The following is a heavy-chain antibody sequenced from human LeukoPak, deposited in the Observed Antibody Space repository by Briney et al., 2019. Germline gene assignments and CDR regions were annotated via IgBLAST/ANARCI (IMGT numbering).Heavy chain of an antibody. J-gene: IGHJ4*02. D-gene: IGHD4-17*01. CDR3: ARDHGDFVQHD. CDR1: GDSISSGNFY. Sequence: SETLSLTCTVSGDSISSGNFYWGWIRQPPGKELQWIGSIYYNGITHYNPSLESRVTISADTSTNEFSPKLRSVTAAGTAMYYCARDHGDFVQHDWGQGTLVTVSS. CDR2: IYYNGIT. V-gene: IGHV4-39*01.